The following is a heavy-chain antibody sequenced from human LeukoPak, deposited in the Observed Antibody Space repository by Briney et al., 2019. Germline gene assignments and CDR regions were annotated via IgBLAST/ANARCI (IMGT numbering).Heavy chain of an antibody. V-gene: IGHV3-30-3*01. D-gene: IGHD3-9*01. CDR2: ISYDGSNK. J-gene: IGHJ4*02. CDR1: GFTFSSYA. CDR3: GRTYDILTFFDY. Sequence: GGSLRLSCAASGFTFSSYAMHWVRQAPGKGLEWVAAISYDGSNKYYGDSVKSRFTISRDNSKNTLGLQMNSLRADDTAVYFCGRTYDILTFFDYWGQGTLVTVSS.